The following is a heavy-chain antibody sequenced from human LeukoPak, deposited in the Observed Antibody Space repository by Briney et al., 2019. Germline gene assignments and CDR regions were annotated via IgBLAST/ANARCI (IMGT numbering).Heavy chain of an antibody. D-gene: IGHD3-22*01. CDR3: ARDRYYYDSSGSVFDY. CDR2: IYYSGST. CDR1: GGSISSNSYY. V-gene: IGHV4-39*07. J-gene: IGHJ4*02. Sequence: TSETLSLTCTVSGGSISSNSYYWGWIRQPPGKGLEWIASIYYSGSTNYNPSLKSRVTMSVDTSKNQFSLKLSSVTAADTGVYYCARDRYYYDSSGSVFDYWGQGTLVTVSS.